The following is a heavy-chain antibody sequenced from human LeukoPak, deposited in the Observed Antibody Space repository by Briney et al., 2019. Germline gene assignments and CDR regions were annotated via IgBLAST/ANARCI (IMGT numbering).Heavy chain of an antibody. CDR1: GFTFSDDY. V-gene: IGHV3-11*04. CDR2: IISHGSII. D-gene: IGHD5-18*01. J-gene: IGHJ6*03. CDR3: ARRFQCSYGTLRYYYYYYMDV. Sequence: GGSLRLSCAASGFTFSDDYMSWFRQAPGKGLEGVSYIISHGSIIYYAPSVKGRFTISMDTAKNSLYLQMNTLTAEDTAVYYCARRFQCSYGTLRYYYYYYMDVWGKGTTVTVSS.